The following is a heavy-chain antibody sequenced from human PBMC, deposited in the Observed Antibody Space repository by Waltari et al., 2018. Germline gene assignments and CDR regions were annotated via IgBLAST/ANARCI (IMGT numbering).Heavy chain of an antibody. CDR3: TKDSSFSGTLSLDY. Sequence: EVQLVESGGGLVQPGGSLKLSCEASGFTFVDFAMPWFPQAPGKGLEWVSGIAWNSGNTGYADSVRGRFTISRDNARNSLYLQMRSLRSEDMALYYCTKDSSFSGTLSLDYWGRGTLVTVSS. J-gene: IGHJ4*02. D-gene: IGHD6-19*01. V-gene: IGHV3-9*03. CDR1: GFTFVDFA. CDR2: IAWNSGNT.